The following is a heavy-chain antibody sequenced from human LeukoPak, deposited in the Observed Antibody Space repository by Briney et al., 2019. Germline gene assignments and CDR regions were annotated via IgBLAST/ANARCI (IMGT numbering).Heavy chain of an antibody. Sequence: PSETLSLTCAVYGGSFSGYYWSWIRQPPGKGLEWIGEINHSGSTNYNPSLKSRVTISVDTSKNQFSLKLSSVTAADTAVYHCASSYPDDILTGHYWGQGTLVTVSS. CDR1: GGSFSGYY. CDR2: INHSGST. D-gene: IGHD3-9*01. CDR3: ASSYPDDILTGHY. V-gene: IGHV4-34*01. J-gene: IGHJ4*02.